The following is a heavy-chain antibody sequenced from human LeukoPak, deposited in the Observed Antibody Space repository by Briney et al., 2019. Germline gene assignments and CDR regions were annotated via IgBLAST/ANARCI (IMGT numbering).Heavy chain of an antibody. Sequence: PGGSLRLSCAASGFTFSTYWMSWVRQAPGQGLEWVSSISSSGSYIYYAGSVKGRFTISRDNAKNSLYLQMNSLRAEDTAVYYCTRVVSVAWSERRPGYYYMDVWGTGTTVTVSS. CDR1: GFTFSTYW. J-gene: IGHJ6*03. V-gene: IGHV3-21*01. D-gene: IGHD1-1*01. CDR3: TRVVSVAWSERRPGYYYMDV. CDR2: ISSSGSYI.